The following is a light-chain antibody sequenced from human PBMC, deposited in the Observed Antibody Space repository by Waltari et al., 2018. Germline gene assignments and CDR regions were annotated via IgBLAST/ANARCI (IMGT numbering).Light chain of an antibody. Sequence: QSALTQPASVSGSPGQSITISCTGTSSDVGGYNYVSWYQQHPGKAPKLLIYEVSNLPSGVSNRFSGSKSGNTASLTISGLQAEDEADYYCSSYTSSSTLGVFGGGTNLTVL. CDR3: SSYTSSSTLGV. CDR1: SSDVGGYNY. CDR2: EVS. V-gene: IGLV2-14*01. J-gene: IGLJ3*02.